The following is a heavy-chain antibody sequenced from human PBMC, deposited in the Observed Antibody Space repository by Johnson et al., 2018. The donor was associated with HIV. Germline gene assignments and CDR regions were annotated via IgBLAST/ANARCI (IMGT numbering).Heavy chain of an antibody. CDR3: ARDALSSMIIVVPLFDI. J-gene: IGHJ3*02. CDR2: ISCNSGSI. Sequence: VQLVESGGGLVQPGRSLRLSCAASGFTFDDYAMHWVRQAPGKGLAWVSGISCNSGSIGYVDSVKGRFTISRDNAKNSLYLQMNGLRAEDTAVYYCARDALSSMIIVVPLFDIWGQGTMVTVSS. CDR1: GFTFDDYA. V-gene: IGHV3-9*01. D-gene: IGHD3-22*01.